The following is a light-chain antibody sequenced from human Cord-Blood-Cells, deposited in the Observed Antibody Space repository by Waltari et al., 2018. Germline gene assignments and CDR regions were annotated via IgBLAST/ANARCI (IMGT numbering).Light chain of an antibody. Sequence: QSALTQPASVSGSPGQAITIPCTGTSGDVGGYNYVCWYQQNPGQAPQLMIYDVSIRPAAVSHRLSGSKSGTAAPLTISALQAEDEADYYCSSYTSSSTYVYGTGTKVTV. CDR2: DVS. V-gene: IGLV2-14*01. CDR1: SGDVGGYNY. CDR3: SSYTSSSTYV. J-gene: IGLJ1*01.